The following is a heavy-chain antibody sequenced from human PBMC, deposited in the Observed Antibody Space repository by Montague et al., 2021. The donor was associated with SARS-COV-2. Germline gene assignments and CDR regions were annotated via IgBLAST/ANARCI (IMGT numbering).Heavy chain of an antibody. CDR3: VRHAHYDGLNGPLDF. J-gene: IGHJ4*02. Sequence: SETLSLTCTVSGVSVTDYYWSWIRQPPGKGLEWVGDVLYNKGTNFNPSLKSRVAISVDTSKNQFSLRLTSVTAADTAFYYCVRHAHYDGLNGPLDFWGQGTLVTVSS. CDR2: VLYNKGT. D-gene: IGHD3-9*01. CDR1: GVSVTDYY. V-gene: IGHV4-59*08.